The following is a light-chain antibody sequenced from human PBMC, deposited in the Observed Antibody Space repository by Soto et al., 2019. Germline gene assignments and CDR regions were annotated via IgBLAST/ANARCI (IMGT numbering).Light chain of an antibody. Sequence: QSALTQPPSASGSPGQSVTISCTGTSSDVGGHAYVSWYQQHPGTAPKLMIYEVTGRPSGVADLFSGSKSGTTASLTVSVLYYDDEDDYCCACYAGRNTVIFGGGTKLTVL. CDR2: EVT. V-gene: IGLV2-8*01. CDR3: ACYAGRNTVI. CDR1: SSDVGGHAY. J-gene: IGLJ2*01.